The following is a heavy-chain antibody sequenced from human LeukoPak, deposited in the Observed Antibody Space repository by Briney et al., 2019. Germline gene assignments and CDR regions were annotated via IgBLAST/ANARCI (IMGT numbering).Heavy chain of an antibody. Sequence: GESLKISCKGSGYSFTSYWIGWVRQMPGKGLEWMGIIYPGDSDTRYSPSFQGQVTISADKSISTAYLQWSSLKASDTAMYYCARQVRIRNCCDAFDIWGQGTMVTVSS. D-gene: IGHD1-14*01. V-gene: IGHV5-51*01. J-gene: IGHJ3*02. CDR2: IYPGDSDT. CDR1: GYSFTSYW. CDR3: ARQVRIRNCCDAFDI.